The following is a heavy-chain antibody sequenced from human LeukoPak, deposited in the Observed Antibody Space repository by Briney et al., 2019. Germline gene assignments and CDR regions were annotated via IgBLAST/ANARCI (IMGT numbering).Heavy chain of an antibody. J-gene: IGHJ4*02. D-gene: IGHD3-22*01. Sequence: ASVKVSCKASGYTFTGYYMHWVRQAPGQGLEWMGWINPNSGGTNYAQKFQGWVTMTRDTSISTAYMELSRLRSDDTAVYYCARGIRVSNYYDSSGYPTWVYYFDYWGQGTLVTVSS. CDR1: GYTFTGYY. CDR2: INPNSGGT. CDR3: ARGIRVSNYYDSSGYPTWVYYFDY. V-gene: IGHV1-2*04.